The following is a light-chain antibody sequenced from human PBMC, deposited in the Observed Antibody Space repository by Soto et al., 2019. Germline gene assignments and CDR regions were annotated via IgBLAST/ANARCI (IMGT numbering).Light chain of an antibody. CDR2: AAS. V-gene: IGKV1-39*01. CDR3: QHGYSTPLT. J-gene: IGKJ4*01. CDR1: HSISTY. Sequence: DIQMTQSPSSLSASVGDRVTITCRASHSISTYLHWYQQKPGKAPNLLIYAASTLQSGVPSRFSGSGSGTDFTLPISSLQPEDFATYVCQHGYSTPLTVGGGTKVDIK.